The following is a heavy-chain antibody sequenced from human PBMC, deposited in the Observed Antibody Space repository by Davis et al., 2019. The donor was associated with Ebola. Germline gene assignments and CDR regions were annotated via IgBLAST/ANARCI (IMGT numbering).Heavy chain of an antibody. CDR3: AKVDYGCNSPDY. D-gene: IGHD4-23*01. Sequence: GESLKISCAASGFTFSSYAMSWVRQAPGKGLEWVSSISGSGSTYYADSVKGRFTISRDNSKKTLYLQMNSLRAEDTAVYYCAKVDYGCNSPDYWGQGTLVTVSS. J-gene: IGHJ4*02. CDR1: GFTFSSYA. CDR2: ISGSGST. V-gene: IGHV3-23*01.